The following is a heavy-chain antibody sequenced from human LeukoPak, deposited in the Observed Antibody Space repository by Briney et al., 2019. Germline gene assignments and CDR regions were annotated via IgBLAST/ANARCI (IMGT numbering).Heavy chain of an antibody. CDR3: ARVAGLFDY. CDR1: GGSISSSSYY. D-gene: IGHD6-19*01. J-gene: IGHJ4*02. CDR2: IYYSGST. Sequence: SETLSLTCTVSGGSISSSSYYWGWIRQPPGKGLEWIGSIYYSGSTHYNPSLKSRVTISVDTSKNQFSLKLSSVTAADTAVYYCARVAGLFDYWDQGTLVTVSS. V-gene: IGHV4-39*07.